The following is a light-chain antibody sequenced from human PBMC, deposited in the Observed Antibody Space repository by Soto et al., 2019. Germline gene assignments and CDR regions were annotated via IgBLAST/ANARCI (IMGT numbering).Light chain of an antibody. Sequence: PGQRSTLSCMASQSISSSFLAWYQQKPGQAPRLLIYGASSRATGIPDRFSGSGSGTDFTLTISSLQSEDFAVYYCQQYHNWPITFGQGTRLEIK. CDR1: QSISSSF. J-gene: IGKJ5*01. CDR3: QQYHNWPIT. CDR2: GAS. V-gene: IGKV3-20*01.